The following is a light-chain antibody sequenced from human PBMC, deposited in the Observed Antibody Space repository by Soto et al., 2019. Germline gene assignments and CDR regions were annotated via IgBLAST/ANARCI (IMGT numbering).Light chain of an antibody. CDR3: QQYNSYSWT. J-gene: IGKJ1*01. CDR1: QAIRTA. CDR2: DAS. Sequence: AIQLTQSPSSLYASVGDRVTITCRASQAIRTALGWYQQKPGKVPKLLIYDASTLESGVPSRFSGSRSGTEFTLTISSLQPDDFATYYCQQYNSYSWTFGQGTKVDIK. V-gene: IGKV1-13*02.